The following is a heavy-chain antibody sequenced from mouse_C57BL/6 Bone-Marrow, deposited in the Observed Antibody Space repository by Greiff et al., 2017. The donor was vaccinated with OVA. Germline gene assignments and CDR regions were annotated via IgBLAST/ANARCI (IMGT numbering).Heavy chain of an antibody. V-gene: IGHV14-4*01. CDR3: TTFYGSSYFDY. D-gene: IGHD1-1*01. CDR1: GFNIKDDY. Sequence: VQLQQSGAELVRPGASVKLSCTASGFNIKDDYMHWVKQRPEQGLEWIGWIDPENGDTEYASKFQGKATITADTSSNTADLQLSSLTSEDTSVYYGTTFYGSSYFDYWGQGTTLTVSA. J-gene: IGHJ2*01. CDR2: IDPENGDT.